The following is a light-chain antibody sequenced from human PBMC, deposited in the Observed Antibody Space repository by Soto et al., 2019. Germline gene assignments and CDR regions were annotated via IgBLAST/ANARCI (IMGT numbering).Light chain of an antibody. J-gene: IGLJ2*01. CDR3: SSYTRRTTLLI. CDR1: DNDIGPYNY. V-gene: IGLV2-14*01. Sequence: QSVLTQPASVSGSPGQSITISCSGTDNDIGPYNYVTWYQQHPGKVPKLIIYDVNNRPSGVSNRFSGSKSGNTASLTISGLQAEDEADYYYSSYTRRTTLLIFGGGTKLTVL. CDR2: DVN.